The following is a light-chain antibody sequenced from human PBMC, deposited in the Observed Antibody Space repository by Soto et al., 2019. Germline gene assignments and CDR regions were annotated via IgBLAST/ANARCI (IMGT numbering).Light chain of an antibody. CDR2: EGS. CDR3: CSYAGSSTYVV. Sequence: QSALTQPASVSGSPGQSITISCTGTSSDVGSYNLVSWYQQHPGKAPKLMIYEGSKRPSGVSNRFSGSKSGNTASLTISGLQAEDEADYYCCSYAGSSTYVVFGEGTKLTVL. V-gene: IGLV2-23*01. J-gene: IGLJ2*01. CDR1: SSDVGSYNL.